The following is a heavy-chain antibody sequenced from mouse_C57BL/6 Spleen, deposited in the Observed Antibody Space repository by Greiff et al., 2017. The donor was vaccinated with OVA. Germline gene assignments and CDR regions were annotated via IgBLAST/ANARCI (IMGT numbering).Heavy chain of an antibody. J-gene: IGHJ4*01. Sequence: QVQLQQSGAELARPGASVKMSCKASGYTFTSYTMHWVKQRPGQGLEWIGYINPSSGYTKYNQKFKDKATLTADKSSSTAYMQLSSLTSEDSAVYYCARWGPEAMDYWGQGTSVTVSS. CDR1: GYTFTSYT. CDR3: ARWGPEAMDY. D-gene: IGHD3-3*01. CDR2: INPSSGYT. V-gene: IGHV1-4*01.